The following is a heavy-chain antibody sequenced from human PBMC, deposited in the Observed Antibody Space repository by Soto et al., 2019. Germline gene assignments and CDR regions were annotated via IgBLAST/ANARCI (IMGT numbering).Heavy chain of an antibody. CDR2: IKQDGSEK. D-gene: IGHD1-1*01. J-gene: IGHJ6*02. CDR1: GFTFSSYW. CDR3: AGSVQSRSGLERLNGMDV. V-gene: IGHV3-7*01. Sequence: GGSLRLSCAASGFTFSSYWMSWVRQAPGKGLEWVANIKQDGSEKYYVDSVKGRFTISRDNAKNSLYLQMNSLRAEDTAVYYCAGSVQSRSGLERLNGMDVWGQGTTVTVSS.